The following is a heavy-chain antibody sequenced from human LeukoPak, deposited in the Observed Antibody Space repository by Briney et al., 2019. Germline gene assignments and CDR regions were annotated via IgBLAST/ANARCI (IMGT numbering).Heavy chain of an antibody. J-gene: IGHJ4*02. V-gene: IGHV3-53*01. CDR2: IYSSGMT. CDR1: GFTVSSNY. Sequence: GGSLRLSCAASGFTVSSNYMSWVRQAPGKGLEWVSVIYSSGMTYYADSVKGRFTISRDNSKNTLYLHMNSLRAEDTAVYYCARVGYSGWNLEYWGQGTLVTVSS. D-gene: IGHD5-12*01. CDR3: ARVGYSGWNLEY.